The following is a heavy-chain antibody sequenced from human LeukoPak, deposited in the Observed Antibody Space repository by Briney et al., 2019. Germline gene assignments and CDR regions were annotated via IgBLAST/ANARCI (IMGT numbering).Heavy chain of an antibody. CDR2: ISYDGSNK. CDR3: AKDSWDYGPGSYRAYNWFDP. D-gene: IGHD3-10*01. J-gene: IGHJ5*02. Sequence: PGRSLRLSCAASGFTFSSYGMHWVRQAPGKGLEWVAVISYDGSNKYYADSVKGRFTISRDNSKNTLYLQMNSLRAEDTAVYYCAKDSWDYGPGSYRAYNWFDPWGQGTLVTVSS. V-gene: IGHV3-30*18. CDR1: GFTFSSYG.